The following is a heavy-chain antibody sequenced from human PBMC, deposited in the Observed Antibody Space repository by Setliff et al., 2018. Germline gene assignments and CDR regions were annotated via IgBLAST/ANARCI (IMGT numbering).Heavy chain of an antibody. CDR1: GYTFTSYY. D-gene: IGHD3-22*01. J-gene: IGHJ3*02. CDR2: INPSGGST. V-gene: IGHV1-46*01. CDR3: ARDGRVPAYYYDSSGYTHDAFDI. Sequence: ASVKVSCKASGYTFTSYYMHWVRQAPGQGLEWMGIINPSGGSTSYAQKFQGRVTMTRDTSTSTVCMELSSLRSEDTAVYYCARDGRVPAYYYDSSGYTHDAFDIWGQGTMVTVSS.